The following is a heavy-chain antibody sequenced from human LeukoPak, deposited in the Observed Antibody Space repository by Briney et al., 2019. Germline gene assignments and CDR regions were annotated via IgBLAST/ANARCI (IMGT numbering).Heavy chain of an antibody. D-gene: IGHD3-10*01. V-gene: IGHV3-23*01. CDR1: GFTFSSYG. CDR2: ISGSGGST. CDR3: AKDLWFGGSVTGWFDP. Sequence: QPGGSLRLSCAASGFTFSSYGMSWVRQAPGKGLEWVSAISGSGGSTYYADSVKGRFTISRDNSKNTLYLQMNSLRAEDTAVYYCAKDLWFGGSVTGWFDPWGQGTLVTVSS. J-gene: IGHJ5*02.